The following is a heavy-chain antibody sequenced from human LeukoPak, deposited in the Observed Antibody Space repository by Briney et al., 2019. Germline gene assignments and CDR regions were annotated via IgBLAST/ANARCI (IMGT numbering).Heavy chain of an antibody. CDR3: ARVQGQFLESLFDFHFDY. Sequence: SETLSLTCGVFGGSFSGYSWNWIRQAPGEGLEWIGDISYTGDTNYSPSLKSRVAISMDTSKNQFSLELTSVTAADTAIYYCARVQGQFLESLFDFHFDYWGQGTLVTVSS. D-gene: IGHD3-3*01. CDR1: GGSFSGYS. J-gene: IGHJ4*02. CDR2: ISYTGDT. V-gene: IGHV4-34*01.